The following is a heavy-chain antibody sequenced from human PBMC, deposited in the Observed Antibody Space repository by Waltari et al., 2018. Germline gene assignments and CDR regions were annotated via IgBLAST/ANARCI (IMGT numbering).Heavy chain of an antibody. D-gene: IGHD2-15*01. V-gene: IGHV1-69*05. J-gene: IGHJ6*02. CDR2: IIPIYDTA. CDR3: SRDCTGGSCYGLTYGMDV. Sequence: QVQLVQSGAEVKKPGSSVKVSCKASGGTFSSNAFSWVRQAPGQGLEWMGEIIPIYDTANYAQKFQGRVTITTDESTTTAYMELSSLRSEDTAIYHCSRDCTGGSCYGLTYGMDVWGQGTLVSVSS. CDR1: GGTFSSNA.